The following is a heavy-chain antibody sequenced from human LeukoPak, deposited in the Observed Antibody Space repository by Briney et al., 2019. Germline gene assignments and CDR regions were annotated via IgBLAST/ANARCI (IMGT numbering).Heavy chain of an antibody. CDR2: ISYDGSNE. J-gene: IGHJ4*02. CDR3: ARVGYYSSGPFSYFDY. D-gene: IGHD3-10*01. CDR1: GFTFSRYA. V-gene: IGHV3-30-3*01. Sequence: GRSLRLSRAASGFTFSRYAMHWVRQAPGKGLEWVAVISYDGSNEYYAESVKGRFTISKDSSENTLYLEMNSLRVEDTAVYYCARVGYYSSGPFSYFDYWGQGTQVTVSS.